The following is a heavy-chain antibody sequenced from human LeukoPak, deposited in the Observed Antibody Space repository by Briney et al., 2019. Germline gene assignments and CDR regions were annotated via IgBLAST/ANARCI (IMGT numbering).Heavy chain of an antibody. CDR1: GFTFSSYA. J-gene: IGHJ3*02. V-gene: IGHV3-23*01. Sequence: PGGSLRLSCAASGFTFSSYAMSWVRQAPGKGLEWVSAISGSGGSTYYADSVKGRFTISRDDSKNTAYLQMDSLRAEDTAVYYCARAKNDYYDSSGYYYPDAFDIWGQGTMVTVSS. CDR2: ISGSGGST. D-gene: IGHD3-22*01. CDR3: ARAKNDYYDSSGYYYPDAFDI.